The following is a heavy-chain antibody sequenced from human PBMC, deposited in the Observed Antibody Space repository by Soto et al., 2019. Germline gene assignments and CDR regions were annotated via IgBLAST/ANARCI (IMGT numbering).Heavy chain of an antibody. D-gene: IGHD3-9*01. CDR3: ARIKWINYDWQADGMDV. CDR2: TYWNGDR. Sequence: QITLKESGPMLVKPTQTLTLTCTCSGFSLITSGVGVTWIRQPPGKALELLALTYWNGDRRYSPSLKSRLSITKDTAKNQVVLIMNNMDSVDTATYYCARIKWINYDWQADGMDVWGHGTTVTVS. CDR1: GFSLITSGVG. J-gene: IGHJ6*02. V-gene: IGHV2-5*01.